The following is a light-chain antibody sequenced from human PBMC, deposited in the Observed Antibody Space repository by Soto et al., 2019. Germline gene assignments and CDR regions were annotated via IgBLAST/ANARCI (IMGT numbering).Light chain of an antibody. V-gene: IGKV3-20*01. CDR2: GAS. Sequence: EIVLTQSPAPLSLSPGERATLSCRSSQSVSSSYLAWYQQKPGQAPRLLIYGASSRATGIPDRFSGSGSGTDFILTISRLEPEDVAVYYCQQYGSSPITFGQGTRLEIK. CDR1: QSVSSSY. J-gene: IGKJ5*01. CDR3: QQYGSSPIT.